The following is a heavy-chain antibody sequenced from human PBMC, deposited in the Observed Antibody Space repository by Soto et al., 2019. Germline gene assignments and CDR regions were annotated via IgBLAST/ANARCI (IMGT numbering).Heavy chain of an antibody. CDR1: GGTFSSYA. CDR2: IIPIFGTA. J-gene: IGHJ4*02. D-gene: IGHD5-18*01. CDR3: ARRGYSYGDYYFDY. V-gene: IGHV1-69*01. Sequence: QVQLVQSGAEVKKTGSSVKVSCKASGGTFSSYAISWVRQAPGQGLEWMGGIIPIFGTANYAQKFQGRVTITADESTSTAYMELSSLRSEDTAVYYCARRGYSYGDYYFDYWGQGTLVTVSS.